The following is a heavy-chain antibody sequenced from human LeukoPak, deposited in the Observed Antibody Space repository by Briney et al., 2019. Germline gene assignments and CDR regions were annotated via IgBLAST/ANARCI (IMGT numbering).Heavy chain of an antibody. CDR1: GASFINYY. J-gene: IGHJ5*02. Sequence: GASVKVSCNASGASFINYYIHWVRQAPGQGLEWVGLIYPSGGWTNYAQKFQGRVTMTTDTSTSTVYMELSSLRSEDTAIYYCARDVPHNCFDPWGQGTLVTVSP. V-gene: IGHV1-46*01. CDR2: IYPSGGWT. CDR3: ARDVPHNCFDP.